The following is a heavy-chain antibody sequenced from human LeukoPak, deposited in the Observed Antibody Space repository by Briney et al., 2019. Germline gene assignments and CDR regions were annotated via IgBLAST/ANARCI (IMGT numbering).Heavy chain of an antibody. CDR3: ARGEYYYGSGSYLYYMDV. D-gene: IGHD3-10*01. Sequence: SETLSLTCTVSGGSISSYYWSWIRQPAGKGLEWIGRIYTSGSTNYNPSLKSRVTMSVDTSKNQFSLKLSSVTAADTAVYYCARGEYYYGSGSYLYYMDVWGKGTTVTISS. J-gene: IGHJ6*03. V-gene: IGHV4-4*07. CDR1: GGSISSYY. CDR2: IYTSGST.